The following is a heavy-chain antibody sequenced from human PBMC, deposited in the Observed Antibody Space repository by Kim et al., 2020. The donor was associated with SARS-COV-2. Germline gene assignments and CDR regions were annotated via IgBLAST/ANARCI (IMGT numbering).Heavy chain of an antibody. Sequence: ASVKVSCKASGYTFTSYGISWVRQAPGQGLEWMGWISAYNGNTNYAQKLQGRVTMTTDTSTSTAYMELRSLRSDDTAVYYCARDSDSSSWGFYYYYGMDVWGQGTTVTVSS. CDR2: ISAYNGNT. CDR3: ARDSDSSSWGFYYYYGMDV. J-gene: IGHJ6*02. D-gene: IGHD6-13*01. V-gene: IGHV1-18*01. CDR1: GYTFTSYG.